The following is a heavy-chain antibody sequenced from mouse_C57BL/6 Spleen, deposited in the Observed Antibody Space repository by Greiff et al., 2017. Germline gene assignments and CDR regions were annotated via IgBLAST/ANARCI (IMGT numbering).Heavy chain of an antibody. J-gene: IGHJ2*01. V-gene: IGHV1-19*01. Sequence: VQLQQSGPVLVKPGASVKMSCKASGYTFTDYYMNWVKQSHGKSLEWIGVINPYNGGTSYNQKFKGKATLTVDKSSSTAYMELNSLTSEDSAVYYCARSGLSHRGYYFDYWGQGTTLTVSS. CDR1: GYTFTDYY. D-gene: IGHD2-3*01. CDR3: ARSGLSHRGYYFDY. CDR2: INPYNGGT.